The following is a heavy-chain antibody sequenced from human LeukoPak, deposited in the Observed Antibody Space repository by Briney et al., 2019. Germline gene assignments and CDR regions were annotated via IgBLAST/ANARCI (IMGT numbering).Heavy chain of an antibody. CDR2: IYYSGST. J-gene: IGHJ6*03. D-gene: IGHD5-18*01. V-gene: IGHV4-59*01. Sequence: SETLSLTCTVSGGSISSYYWSWIRQPPGKGLEWIGYIYYSGSTNYNPSLKSRVTISVDTSKNQFSLKLSSVTAADTAVYYCARRGYSYQRYYYYMDVWGKGTTVTISS. CDR1: GGSISSYY. CDR3: ARRGYSYQRYYYYMDV.